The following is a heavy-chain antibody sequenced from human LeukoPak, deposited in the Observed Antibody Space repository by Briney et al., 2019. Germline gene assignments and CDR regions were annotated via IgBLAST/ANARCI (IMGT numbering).Heavy chain of an antibody. Sequence: GGSLRLSCAAPGFTFSNYNMNWFRQAPEKGLEWVSFISSGSSSIHYADPVRGRFTISRDDAKNSLYLQMNSLRDADTAVYYCVTQLVTGTTYWGQGTLVTVSS. CDR2: ISSGSSSI. CDR3: VTQLVTGTTY. J-gene: IGHJ4*02. CDR1: GFTFSNYN. D-gene: IGHD2-21*02. V-gene: IGHV3-48*02.